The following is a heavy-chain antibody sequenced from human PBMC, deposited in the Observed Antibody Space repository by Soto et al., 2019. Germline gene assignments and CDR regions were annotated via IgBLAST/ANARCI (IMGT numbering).Heavy chain of an antibody. V-gene: IGHV4-30-4*01. CDR3: ARARARKGGVKGLGYNYGGEFDY. Sequence: SETLSLTCIVSGGSISSGDYYWSWLRQPPGKGLEWIGYIYYSGSTYYNPSLKSRVTISVDTSKNQFSLKLSSVTAADTAVYYCARARARKGGVKGLGYNYGGEFDYWGQGTLVTVSS. J-gene: IGHJ4*02. D-gene: IGHD5-18*01. CDR1: GGSISSGDYY. CDR2: IYYSGST.